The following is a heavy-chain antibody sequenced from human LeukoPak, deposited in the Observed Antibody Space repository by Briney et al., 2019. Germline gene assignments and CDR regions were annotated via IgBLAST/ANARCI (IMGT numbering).Heavy chain of an antibody. D-gene: IGHD5-24*01. CDR3: ATRISRDGYNWAYDS. V-gene: IGHV3-15*01. CDR1: GFTFSSAW. J-gene: IGHJ4*02. CDR2: IKSKTDGGTT. Sequence: GGSLRLSCAASGFTFSSAWMYWVRQAPGKGLEWVARIKSKTDGGTTDYAAPVKGRFTVSRDDSKNTLYLEMDSLKTEDTAVYYCATRISRDGYNWAYDSWGLGTLVTVSS.